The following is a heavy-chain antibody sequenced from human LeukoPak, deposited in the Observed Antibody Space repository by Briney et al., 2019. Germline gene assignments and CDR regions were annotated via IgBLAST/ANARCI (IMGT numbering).Heavy chain of an antibody. D-gene: IGHD5-24*01. Sequence: GGSLRLSCAASGFTFSRYGMQWVRQAPGKGLEWVAVISYDGSNKFYADSVKGRFTISRDTSKNTLYLQTNSLRPEDTAVYYCAKGIRDNYYYYMDVWGKGTSVTVSS. J-gene: IGHJ6*03. CDR3: AKGIRDNYYYYMDV. CDR2: ISYDGSNK. CDR1: GFTFSRYG. V-gene: IGHV3-30*18.